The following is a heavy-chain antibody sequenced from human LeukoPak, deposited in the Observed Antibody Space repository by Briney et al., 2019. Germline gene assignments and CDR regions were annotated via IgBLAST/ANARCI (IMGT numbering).Heavy chain of an antibody. V-gene: IGHV1-3*01. CDR2: INAGNGNT. J-gene: IGHJ6*02. D-gene: IGHD1-14*01. Sequence: ASVKVSCKASGYTFTSYAMHWVRQAPGQRLEWMGWINAGNGNTKYSQKFQGRVTITRDTSASTAYMELSSLRSEDTAVYYCARDPITYYGMDFWDQGTTVTVSS. CDR3: ARDPITYYGMDF. CDR1: GYTFTSYA.